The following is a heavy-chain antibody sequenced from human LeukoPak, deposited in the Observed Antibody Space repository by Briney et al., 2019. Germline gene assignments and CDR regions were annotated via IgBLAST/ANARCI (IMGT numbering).Heavy chain of an antibody. CDR3: ARRNSGYYGFDY. CDR1: GYSFTTHW. Sequence: GESLKISCKASGYSFTTHWIGWVRQMPGKGLEWMGIIYPGDSDTKYTPSFQGQVTISVDKSTNTAYLQWSSLKASDTAICFCARRNSGYYGFDYWGQGTQVTVSS. D-gene: IGHD5-12*01. V-gene: IGHV5-51*01. CDR2: IYPGDSDT. J-gene: IGHJ4*02.